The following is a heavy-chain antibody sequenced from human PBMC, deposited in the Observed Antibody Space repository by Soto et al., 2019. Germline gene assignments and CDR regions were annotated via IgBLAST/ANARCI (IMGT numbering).Heavy chain of an antibody. V-gene: IGHV3-11*01. CDR1: GFTFSDYY. CDR3: ASFLTGYYYGSGSYYNAPPGY. Sequence: LRLSCAASGFTFSDYYMSRIRQAPGKGLEWVSYISSSGSTIYYADSVKGRFTISRDNAKNSLYLQMNSLRAEDTAVYYCASFLTGYYYGSGSYYNAPPGYWGQGTLVTVSS. CDR2: ISSSGSTI. D-gene: IGHD3-10*01. J-gene: IGHJ4*02.